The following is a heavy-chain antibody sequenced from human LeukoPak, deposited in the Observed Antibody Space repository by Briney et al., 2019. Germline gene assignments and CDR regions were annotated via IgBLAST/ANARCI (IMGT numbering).Heavy chain of an antibody. CDR2: ISAYNGNT. V-gene: IGHV1-18*01. D-gene: IGHD2-21*02. J-gene: IGHJ4*02. CDR3: ATIPLAYCGGDCHFDY. CDR1: GYTLTSYG. Sequence: ASVKVSCKASGYTLTSYGISWVRQAPGQGLEWTGWISAYNGNTNYAQKLQGRVTMTTDTSTSTAYMDLRSLRSDDTAVYYCATIPLAYCGGDCHFDYWGQGTLVTVSS.